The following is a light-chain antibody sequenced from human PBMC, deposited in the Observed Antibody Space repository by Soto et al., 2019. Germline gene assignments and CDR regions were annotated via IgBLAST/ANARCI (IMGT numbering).Light chain of an antibody. V-gene: IGLV2-14*03. CDR3: RSYTTSTSVI. J-gene: IGLJ2*01. Sequence: QSALTQPASVSGSPGQSITLSCTGTSSDVGAYKHVSWFQQHPGKAPRLIIYDVIYRPSGVSNRFSASKSGNTATLTISGLQAEDEADYYCRSYTTSTSVIFGGGTKLTVL. CDR1: SSDVGAYKH. CDR2: DVI.